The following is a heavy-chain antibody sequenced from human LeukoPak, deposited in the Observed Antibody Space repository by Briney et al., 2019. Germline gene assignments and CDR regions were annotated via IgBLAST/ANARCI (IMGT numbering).Heavy chain of an antibody. Sequence: GASVKVSCKASGGTFIRYAISWVRQAPGQGLEWMGGIIPTFGTANYAQKFQGRVTITADESTSTAYMELSSLRSEDTAVYYCASLEGYYDSSGYYFGMDVWGQGTTVTVS. CDR3: ASLEGYYDSSGYYFGMDV. D-gene: IGHD3-22*01. CDR1: GGTFIRYA. V-gene: IGHV1-69*13. CDR2: IIPTFGTA. J-gene: IGHJ6*02.